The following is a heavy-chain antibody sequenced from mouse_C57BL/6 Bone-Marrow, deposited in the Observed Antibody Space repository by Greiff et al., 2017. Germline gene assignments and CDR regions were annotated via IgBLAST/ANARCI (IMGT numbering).Heavy chain of an antibody. CDR3: ARWGIDYDYDVGAMDY. D-gene: IGHD2-4*01. CDR1: GFTFTDYY. CDR2: VYPSNGGT. Sequence: EVHLLQSGPVLVKPGPSVKISCKASGFTFTDYYMHWVKLSHGQGLEWIGLVYPSNGGTSYNQKFKGKATLTVDTSSSTAYMALNSLTSEDSAVFYGARWGIDYDYDVGAMDYWGQGTSVTVSS. V-gene: IGHV1-36*01. J-gene: IGHJ4*01.